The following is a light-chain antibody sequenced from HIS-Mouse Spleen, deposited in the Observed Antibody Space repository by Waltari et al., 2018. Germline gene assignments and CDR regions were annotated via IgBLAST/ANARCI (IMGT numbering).Light chain of an antibody. CDR2: SNH. J-gene: IGLJ3*02. V-gene: IGLV1-44*01. CDR3: AAWDDSLNGWV. CDR1: SPNIGSNT. Sequence: QSVLTQPPSPSGTPGQRVTISCSGSSPNIGSNTLNWYQQLPGTAPKLLIYSNHQRPSGVPDRFSGSKSGTSASLAISGLQSEDEADYYCAAWDDSLNGWVFGGGTKLTVL.